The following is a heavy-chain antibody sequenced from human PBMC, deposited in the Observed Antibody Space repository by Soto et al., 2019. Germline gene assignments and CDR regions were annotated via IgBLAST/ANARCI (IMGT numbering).Heavy chain of an antibody. Sequence: PSETLSLTCTVSGGSISSYYWSWIRQPPGKGLEWIGYIYYSGSTNYNPSLKSRVTISVDTSKNQFSLKLSSVTAADTAVYYCARVLEYRSGGSCYYYYMDVWGKGTTVTVSS. D-gene: IGHD2-15*01. CDR1: GGSISSYY. V-gene: IGHV4-59*01. CDR3: ARVLEYRSGGSCYYYYMDV. J-gene: IGHJ6*03. CDR2: IYYSGST.